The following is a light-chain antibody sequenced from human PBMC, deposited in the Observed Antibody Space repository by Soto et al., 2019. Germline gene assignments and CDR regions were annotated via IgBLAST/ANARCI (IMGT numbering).Light chain of an antibody. CDR2: GAS. J-gene: IGKJ1*01. Sequence: EIVMTQSPATLSVSPGERATLSCRASQSVSSNLSWYQQKPGQAPRLLIYGASTRATGSPARFSGSGSGTEFTLTISSLQSEDFAVYYWQQYNNWPFPSWTFGQGTKVEIK. CDR3: QQYNNWPFPSWT. CDR1: QSVSSN. V-gene: IGKV3-15*01.